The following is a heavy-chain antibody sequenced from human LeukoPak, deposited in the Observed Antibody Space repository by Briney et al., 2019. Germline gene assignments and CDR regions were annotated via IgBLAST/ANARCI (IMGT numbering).Heavy chain of an antibody. Sequence: GRSLRLSCAASGFTFSSYGMHWVRQAPGKGLEWVAVIWYDGSNKYYADSVKGRFTISRDNSKNTLYLQMNSLRAEDTAVYYCARDPDIVVVPAASVGYYYYGMDVWGQGTTVTVSS. CDR2: IWYDGSNK. D-gene: IGHD2-2*01. J-gene: IGHJ6*02. CDR1: GFTFSSYG. V-gene: IGHV3-33*01. CDR3: ARDPDIVVVPAASVGYYYYGMDV.